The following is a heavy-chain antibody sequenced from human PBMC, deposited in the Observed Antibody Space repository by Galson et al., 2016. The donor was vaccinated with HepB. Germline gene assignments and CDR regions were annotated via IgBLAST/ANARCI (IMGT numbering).Heavy chain of an antibody. J-gene: IGHJ4*02. CDR3: ATTRSVEIAMDRQDPFDF. CDR2: MYYRGTT. CDR1: GGSINSGNYY. Sequence: SETLSLTCTVSGGSINSGNYYWGWIRQPPEKGLEWIVSMYYRGTTNYNPSPKSRVTISEDTSKNQFSLRLTSVTAADTAVYYCATTRSVEIAMDRQDPFDFWGQGITVTVSS. V-gene: IGHV4-39*01. D-gene: IGHD6-25*01.